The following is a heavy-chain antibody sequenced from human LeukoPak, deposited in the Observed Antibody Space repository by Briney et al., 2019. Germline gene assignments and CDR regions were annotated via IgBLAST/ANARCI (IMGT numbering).Heavy chain of an antibody. CDR2: TNHSGST. Sequence: SETLSLTCAVYGGSFSGYYWSWIRQPPGKGLEWIGETNHSGSTKYYPSLKSRVTISVDTSKNRFSLKLSSVTAADTAVYYCARAGYCSGSSCYYYGMDVWGQGTTVTVSS. D-gene: IGHD2-15*01. J-gene: IGHJ6*02. CDR3: ARAGYCSGSSCYYYGMDV. CDR1: GGSFSGYY. V-gene: IGHV4-34*01.